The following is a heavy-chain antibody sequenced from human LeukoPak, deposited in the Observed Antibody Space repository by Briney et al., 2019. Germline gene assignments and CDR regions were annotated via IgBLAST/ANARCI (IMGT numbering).Heavy chain of an antibody. CDR2: MNPNSGNT. CDR3: VREVSAANAGYMDV. Sequence: ASVKVSCKASGYTFTSYDINWVRQATGQGLEWMGWMNPNSGNTGYAQKFQGRVTMTRNTSISTAYMELSSLRSDDTAVYYCVREVSAANAGYMDVWGTGTTVTVSS. V-gene: IGHV1-8*01. J-gene: IGHJ6*03. CDR1: GYTFTSYD. D-gene: IGHD6-13*01.